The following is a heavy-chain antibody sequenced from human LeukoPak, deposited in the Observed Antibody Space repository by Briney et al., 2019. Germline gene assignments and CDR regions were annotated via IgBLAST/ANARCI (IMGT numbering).Heavy chain of an antibody. D-gene: IGHD6-13*01. J-gene: IGHJ5*02. V-gene: IGHV4-61*08. CDR1: GGSISSGGYY. CDR2: IYYCGST. Sequence: PSETLSLTCTVSGGSISSGGYYWSWIRQPPGKGLEWIGYIYYCGSTNYNPSLKSRVTISVDRSKNQFSLKLSSVTAADTAVYYCARDVEGVAAARGRRFDPWGQGTLVTVSP. CDR3: ARDVEGVAAARGRRFDP.